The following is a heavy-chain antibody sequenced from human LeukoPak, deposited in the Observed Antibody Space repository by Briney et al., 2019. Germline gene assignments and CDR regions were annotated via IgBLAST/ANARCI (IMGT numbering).Heavy chain of an antibody. Sequence: GASVKVSCKASGGTFSSYAISWVRQAPGQGLEWMGGIIPIFGTANYAQKFQGRVTITADESTSTAYMELSSLRSEDTAVYYCARPLSRHCSSTSCYPPDAFDIWGQGTMVTVSS. CDR1: GGTFSSYA. J-gene: IGHJ3*02. CDR2: IIPIFGTA. CDR3: ARPLSRHCSSTSCYPPDAFDI. D-gene: IGHD2-2*01. V-gene: IGHV1-69*13.